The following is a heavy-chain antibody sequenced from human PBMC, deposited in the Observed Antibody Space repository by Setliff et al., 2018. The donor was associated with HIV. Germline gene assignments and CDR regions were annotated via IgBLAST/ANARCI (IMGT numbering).Heavy chain of an antibody. CDR2: VKSISDGATT. V-gene: IGHV3-15*01. Sequence: GGSLRLSCAASGFTFSNAWMSWVRQAPGKGLEWIGRVKSISDGATTDYAAPVEGRFAISRDGSNNTLYLQMNSLKTEDTAVYYCTTTLRTRNFWSGYSVLSDYWGQGTLVTV. D-gene: IGHD3-3*01. CDR1: GFTFSNAW. CDR3: TTTLRTRNFWSGYSVLSDY. J-gene: IGHJ4*01.